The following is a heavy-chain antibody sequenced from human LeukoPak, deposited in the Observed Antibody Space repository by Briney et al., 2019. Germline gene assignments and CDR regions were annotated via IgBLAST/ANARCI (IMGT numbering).Heavy chain of an antibody. J-gene: IGHJ4*02. CDR1: GFTFSDYY. V-gene: IGHV3-11*04. CDR3: ARDLDIVVVPAATFGY. Sequence: GGSLRLSCAASGFTFSDYYMSWIRQAPGKGLEWVSYISSSGSTIYYADSVKGRFTISRDNAKNSQYLQMNSLRAEDTAVYYCARDLDIVVVPAATFGYWGQGTLVTASS. CDR2: ISSSGSTI. D-gene: IGHD2-2*03.